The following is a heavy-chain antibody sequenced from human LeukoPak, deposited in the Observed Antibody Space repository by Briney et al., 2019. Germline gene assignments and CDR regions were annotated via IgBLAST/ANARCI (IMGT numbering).Heavy chain of an antibody. D-gene: IGHD3-3*01. V-gene: IGHV3-48*01. CDR3: ARGLWIFGVVIYDAFDI. CDR2: ISSSSSTI. CDR1: GFTFSSYS. Sequence: GGSLRLSCAASGFTFSSYSMNWVRQAPGKGLEWVSYISSSSSTIYYADSVKGRFTISRDNAKNSLYLQMNSLRAEDTAVYYCARGLWIFGVVIYDAFDIWGQGTMVTVSS. J-gene: IGHJ3*02.